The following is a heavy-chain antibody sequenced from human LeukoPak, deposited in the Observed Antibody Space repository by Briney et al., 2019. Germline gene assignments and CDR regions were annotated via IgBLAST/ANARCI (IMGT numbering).Heavy chain of an antibody. V-gene: IGHV4-38-2*02. Sequence: PSETLSLTCAVSGYSISSGYYWGWIRQPPGKGLEWIGSIYHSGSTYYNPSLKSRVTISVDTSKNQFSLKLSSVTAADTAVYYCARDDSSGKHDYWGQGTLVTVSS. CDR3: ARDDSSGKHDY. D-gene: IGHD3-22*01. J-gene: IGHJ4*02. CDR1: GYSISSGYY. CDR2: IYHSGST.